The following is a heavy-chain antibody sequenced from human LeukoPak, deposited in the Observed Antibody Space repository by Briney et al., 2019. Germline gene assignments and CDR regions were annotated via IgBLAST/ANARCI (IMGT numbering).Heavy chain of an antibody. V-gene: IGHV3-30*04. CDR1: GFTFHNYA. J-gene: IGHJ4*02. Sequence: GGSLRLSCAASGFTFHNYALHWVRQAPGKGLEWVAVISYDGSNKYYADSVKGRFTISRDNSKNTLYLQMNSLRAEDTAVYYCAKARACDYSGSYPGRNFDYWGQGTLVTVSS. CDR3: AKARACDYSGSYPGRNFDY. CDR2: ISYDGSNK. D-gene: IGHD1-26*01.